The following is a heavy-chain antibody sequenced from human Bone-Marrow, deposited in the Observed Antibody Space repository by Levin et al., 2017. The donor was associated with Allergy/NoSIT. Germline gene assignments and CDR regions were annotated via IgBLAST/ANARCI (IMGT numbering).Heavy chain of an antibody. CDR2: VSSTGGTT. Sequence: GESLKISCAVSGFTFSNYAMTWVRQAPGKGLEWISSVSSTGGTTFNADSVEGRFTVSKDISTNTLYLQMNNLRAEDTAFYYCAKDGMFSSSSAYWFDSWGQGALVTVSS. CDR3: AKDGMFSSSSAYWFDS. D-gene: IGHD6-6*01. J-gene: IGHJ5*01. V-gene: IGHV3-23*01. CDR1: GFTFSNYA.